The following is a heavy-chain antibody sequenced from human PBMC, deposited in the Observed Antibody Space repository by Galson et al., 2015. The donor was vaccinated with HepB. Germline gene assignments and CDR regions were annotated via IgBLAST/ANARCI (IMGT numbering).Heavy chain of an antibody. CDR1: GGSISSSDNY. J-gene: IGHJ4*02. CDR2: IYYSGST. CDR3: ARRAAARPFDY. Sequence: SETLSLTCTVSGGSISSSDNYWGWIRQPPGKGLEWFGRIYYSGSTYHNSSLKSRVTISLDTSKSQFSLKLTSVTAADTAVYYCARRAAARPFDYWGQGTLVTVSS. D-gene: IGHD6-13*01. V-gene: IGHV4-39*01.